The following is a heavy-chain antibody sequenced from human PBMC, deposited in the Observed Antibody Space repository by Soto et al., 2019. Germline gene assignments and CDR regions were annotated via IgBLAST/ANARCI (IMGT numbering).Heavy chain of an antibody. CDR2: ISYDGSNK. CDR1: GFTFSSYG. D-gene: IGHD3-22*01. J-gene: IGHJ4*02. Sequence: QVQLVESGGGVVQPGRSLRLSCAASGFTFSSYGMHWVRQAPGKGLEWVAVISYDGSNKYYADSVKGRFTISRDNSKNTLYLQMNSLRAEDTAVYYCAKEGGSYDSSGPNDYWGQGTLVPVSS. V-gene: IGHV3-30*18. CDR3: AKEGGSYDSSGPNDY.